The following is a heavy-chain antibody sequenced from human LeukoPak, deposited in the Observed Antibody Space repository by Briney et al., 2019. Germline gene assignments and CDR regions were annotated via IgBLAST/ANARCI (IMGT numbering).Heavy chain of an antibody. CDR3: ASAAAVGWNYVKGAFDI. CDR1: GGTFSSYA. CDR2: IIPILGIA. V-gene: IGHV1-69*04. Sequence: SVKVSCKASGGTFSSYAISWVRQAPGQGLEWMGRIIPILGIANYAQKFQGRVTITADKSTSTAYMELSSLRSEDTAVYYCASAAAVGWNYVKGAFDIWGQGTMVTVSS. J-gene: IGHJ3*02. D-gene: IGHD1-7*01.